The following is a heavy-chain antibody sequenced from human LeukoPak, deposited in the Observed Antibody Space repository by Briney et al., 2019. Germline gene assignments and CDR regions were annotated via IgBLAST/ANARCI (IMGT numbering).Heavy chain of an antibody. Sequence: SGTLSLTCTVSGASISPYYWNWIRQPAGKGLEWIGRLYPSGSSDYNPSLKSRVSISVGTSNNQFSLRVTSVTAADTVIYYCVRDLSGSLYFDYWGQGILVTVSA. D-gene: IGHD3-10*01. V-gene: IGHV4-4*07. J-gene: IGHJ4*02. CDR2: LYPSGSS. CDR1: GASISPYY. CDR3: VRDLSGSLYFDY.